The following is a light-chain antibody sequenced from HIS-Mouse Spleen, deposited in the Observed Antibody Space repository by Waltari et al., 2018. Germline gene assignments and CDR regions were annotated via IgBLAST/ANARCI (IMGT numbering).Light chain of an antibody. Sequence: QSALTQPASVSGSPGQSITISCTGTSRDVGSYNLVSWYQQHPGKAPKLMIYEGSKRPSGVSNRFSGSKSGNTASLTISGLQAEDEADYYCCSYAGSSTNWVFGGGTKLTVL. CDR3: CSYAGSSTNWV. V-gene: IGLV2-23*01. CDR2: EGS. CDR1: SRDVGSYNL. J-gene: IGLJ3*02.